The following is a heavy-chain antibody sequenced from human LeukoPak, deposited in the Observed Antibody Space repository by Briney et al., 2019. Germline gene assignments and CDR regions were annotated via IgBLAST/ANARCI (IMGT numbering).Heavy chain of an antibody. CDR2: IYYSGST. CDR3: ARAQGTVAGTRYYYYYGMDV. Sequence: PSETLSLTCTVSGGSISSGGYYWSWIRQHPGKGLEWIGYIYYSGSTYYNPSLKSRVTISVDTSKNQFSLKLSSVTAADTAVYYCARAQGTVAGTRYYYYYGMDVWGQGTTVTVSS. V-gene: IGHV4-31*03. CDR1: GGSISSGGYY. J-gene: IGHJ6*02. D-gene: IGHD6-19*01.